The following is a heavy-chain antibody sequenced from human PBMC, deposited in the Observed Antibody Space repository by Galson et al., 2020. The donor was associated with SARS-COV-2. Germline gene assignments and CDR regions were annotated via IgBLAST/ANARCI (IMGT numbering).Heavy chain of an antibody. Sequence: ETLSLTCTVSGGSISSYYWSWVRQPPGKGLEWIGYIYYSGSTNYNPSLKSRVTISVDTSKNQFSLKLSSVTAADTAVYYCARHSVRSITIFGVVTTDWYFDLWGRGTLVTVSS. CDR3: ARHSVRSITIFGVVTTDWYFDL. CDR2: IYYSGST. J-gene: IGHJ2*01. D-gene: IGHD3-3*01. V-gene: IGHV4-59*08. CDR1: GGSISSYY.